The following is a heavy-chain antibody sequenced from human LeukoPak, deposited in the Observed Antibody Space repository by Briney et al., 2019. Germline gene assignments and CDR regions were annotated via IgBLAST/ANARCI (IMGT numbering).Heavy chain of an antibody. CDR1: GGTFSSYA. J-gene: IGHJ4*02. Sequence: GASVKVSCKASGGTFSSYAISWVRQAPGQGLEWMGRIIPIFGIANYAQKFQGRVTITADKSTSTAYMELSSLRSEDTAVYYRARELRVQWFGESLDYWGQGTLVTVSS. CDR2: IIPIFGIA. D-gene: IGHD3-10*01. CDR3: ARELRVQWFGESLDY. V-gene: IGHV1-69*04.